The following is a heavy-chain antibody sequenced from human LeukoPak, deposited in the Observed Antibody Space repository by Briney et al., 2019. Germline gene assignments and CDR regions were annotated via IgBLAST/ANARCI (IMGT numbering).Heavy chain of an antibody. CDR3: ARERGKDYGDYGIIYHYYMGV. V-gene: IGHV4-59*06. D-gene: IGHD4-17*01. Sequence: SETLSLTCTVSGGSISSYYWSWIRQYPGKGLEWIGHIYYSGSTYYTASLKSRVTISLDTSKNRFSLKLSSVTVADTAVYFCARERGKDYGDYGIIYHYYMGVWGKGTTVTVSS. CDR2: IYYSGST. CDR1: GGSISSYY. J-gene: IGHJ6*03.